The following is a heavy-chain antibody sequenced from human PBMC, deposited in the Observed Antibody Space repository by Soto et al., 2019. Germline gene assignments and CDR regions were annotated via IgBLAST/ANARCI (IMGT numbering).Heavy chain of an antibody. J-gene: IGHJ4*02. CDR1: GGTFSSYA. CDR3: ARRPLRGSPVDY. V-gene: IGHV1-69*06. Sequence: SVKVSCKASGGTFSSYAISWVRQAPGQGLEWMGGIIPIFGTANYAQKFQGRVTITADKSTSTAYMELSSLRSEDTAVYYCARRPLRGSPVDYWGQGTLVTVSS. CDR2: IIPIFGTA. D-gene: IGHD1-26*01.